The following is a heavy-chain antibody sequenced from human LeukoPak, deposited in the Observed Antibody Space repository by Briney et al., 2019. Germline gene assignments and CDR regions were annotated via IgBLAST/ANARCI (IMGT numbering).Heavy chain of an antibody. CDR3: ARGHFDSSGQSDS. J-gene: IGHJ5*01. D-gene: IGHD3-22*01. Sequence: GGSLRLSCAASGFTFSSYAMHWVRQAPGKGLEWVAVISYDGSNKYYADSVKGRFTIPRDNSKNSVYLQMNSLRAEDTALYYCARGHFDSSGQSDSWGQGTLVTVSS. CDR2: ISYDGSNK. V-gene: IGHV3-30*04. CDR1: GFTFSSYA.